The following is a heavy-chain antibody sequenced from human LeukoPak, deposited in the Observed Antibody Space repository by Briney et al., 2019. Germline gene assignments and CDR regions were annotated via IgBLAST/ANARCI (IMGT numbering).Heavy chain of an antibody. D-gene: IGHD4-17*01. Sequence: PGGSLRLSCAASGFTFSSYWMSWVRRAPGKGLEWVANTKQYRTETYYVASVKGPFTITRDNAKNSLYLQMNTLRAEDTAVYYCASTSYGDYNDSWGQGTLVTVSS. CDR1: GFTFSSYW. J-gene: IGHJ4*02. CDR2: TKQYRTET. CDR3: ASTSYGDYNDS. V-gene: IGHV3-7*01.